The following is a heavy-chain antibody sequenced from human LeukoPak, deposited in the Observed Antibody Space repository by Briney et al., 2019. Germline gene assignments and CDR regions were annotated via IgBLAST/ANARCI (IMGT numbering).Heavy chain of an antibody. V-gene: IGHV3-30*02. Sequence: GGSLRLSCAASGFTFSSYGMHWVRQAPGKGLEWVAFIRYDGSNKYYADSVKGRFTISRDNAKNSVFLQMNSLRAEDTAVYYCAAVIDYWGQGTLVTVSS. CDR3: AAVIDY. CDR2: IRYDGSNK. CDR1: GFTFSSYG. J-gene: IGHJ4*02.